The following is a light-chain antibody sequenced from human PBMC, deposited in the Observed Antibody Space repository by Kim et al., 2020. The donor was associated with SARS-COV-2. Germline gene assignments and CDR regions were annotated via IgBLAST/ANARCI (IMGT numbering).Light chain of an antibody. CDR2: AAS. V-gene: IGKV1-39*01. CDR3: QQYYSTPGT. CDR1: QSISNY. J-gene: IGKJ1*01. Sequence: ASVGDRVSITCRASQSISNYLNWYQQKPGKAPKILIYAASSLQSGVPSRFSGSGSGTDFTLTINSLQPEDFATYFCQQYYSTPGTFGQGTKVEIK.